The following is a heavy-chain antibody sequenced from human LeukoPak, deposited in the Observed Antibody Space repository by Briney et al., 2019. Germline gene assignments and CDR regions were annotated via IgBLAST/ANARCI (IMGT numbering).Heavy chain of an antibody. CDR1: GFTFSSYW. Sequence: GGSLRLSCAASGFTFSSYWLSWVRQAPGKGLEWMANIKQDGSEKYYMDSVKGRFTISRDNAKNSLYLQMNSLRAEDTAVYYCATDYDFWSGYYFFDYWGQGTLVTVSS. CDR3: ATDYDFWSGYYFFDY. CDR2: IKQDGSEK. D-gene: IGHD3-3*01. J-gene: IGHJ4*02. V-gene: IGHV3-7*01.